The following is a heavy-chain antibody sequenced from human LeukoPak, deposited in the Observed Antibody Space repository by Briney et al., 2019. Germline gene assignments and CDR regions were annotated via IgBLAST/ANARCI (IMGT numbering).Heavy chain of an antibody. Sequence: GGSLRLSCAASGFTFSRYAVHWVRQAPGKGLEWVAVISYDGSNKYYADSVKGRVTISRDNSKNTLYLQMNSLRIEDTAVYYCARDLAGLVVVPAEGPVGCYGMDVWGQGTTVTVSS. D-gene: IGHD2-15*01. CDR1: GFTFSRYA. V-gene: IGHV3-30-3*01. J-gene: IGHJ6*02. CDR2: ISYDGSNK. CDR3: ARDLAGLVVVPAEGPVGCYGMDV.